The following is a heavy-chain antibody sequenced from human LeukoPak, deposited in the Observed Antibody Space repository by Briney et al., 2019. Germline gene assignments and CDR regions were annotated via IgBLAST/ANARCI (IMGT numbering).Heavy chain of an antibody. CDR3: ARDVGSSGLSS. CDR1: GFTFSSNG. J-gene: IGHJ5*02. Sequence: GGSLRLSCAASGFTFSSNGMHCVRQALGKGLEWVAVIWYDGSNKYYADSVKGRFTISRDNPKNTLYLQMNSLRAEDTAVYYCARDVGSSGLSSWGQGILVTVSS. D-gene: IGHD6-19*01. CDR2: IWYDGSNK. V-gene: IGHV3-33*01.